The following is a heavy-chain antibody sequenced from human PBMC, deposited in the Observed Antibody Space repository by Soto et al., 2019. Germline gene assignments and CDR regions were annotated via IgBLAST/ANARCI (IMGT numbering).Heavy chain of an antibody. D-gene: IGHD3-10*01. V-gene: IGHV3-7*01. CDR1: GFTFSAYW. CDR2: IKEDGSVK. Sequence: PGGSLRLSCAASGFTFSAYWMSWVRQPPGKGLEWVANIKEDGSVKYYVDSVKGRFTISRDNAKNSLFLQMESLRAEDTAVYHCARPLYGSGSVWFDPWGQGTLVTVSS. J-gene: IGHJ5*02. CDR3: ARPLYGSGSVWFDP.